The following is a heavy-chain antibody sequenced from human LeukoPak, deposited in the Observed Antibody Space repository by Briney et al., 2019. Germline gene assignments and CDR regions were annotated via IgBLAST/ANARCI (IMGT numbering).Heavy chain of an antibody. CDR2: IYYSGST. Sequence: SEALSLTCTVSGGSISSYYWSWIRQPPGKGLEWIGYIYYSGSTNYNPSLKSRVTISVDTSKNQFSLKLSSVTAADRAVYYCAREGEMATAFDYWGQGTLVTVSS. CDR3: AREGEMATAFDY. J-gene: IGHJ4*02. V-gene: IGHV4-59*01. D-gene: IGHD5-24*01. CDR1: GGSISSYY.